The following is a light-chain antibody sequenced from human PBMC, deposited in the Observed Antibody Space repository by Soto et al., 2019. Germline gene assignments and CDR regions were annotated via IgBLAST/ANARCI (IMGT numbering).Light chain of an antibody. J-gene: IGKJ1*01. V-gene: IGKV3-20*01. Sequence: IVLTQSPGTLSLSPGDRATLSCGASQSVTSNYLAWYQQKPGQAPRLRIFGASTRATGIPDRFSGSGSGTDFTLTISRLEPEDFAVYYCQHYYTSYTTFGQGTKVDIK. CDR2: GAS. CDR1: QSVTSNY. CDR3: QHYYTSYTT.